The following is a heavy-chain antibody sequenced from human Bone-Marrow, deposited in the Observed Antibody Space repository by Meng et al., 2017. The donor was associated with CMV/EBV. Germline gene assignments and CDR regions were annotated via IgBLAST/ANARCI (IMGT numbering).Heavy chain of an antibody. V-gene: IGHV4-34*01. CDR2: INHSGST. CDR3: ARVILPGVFDY. J-gene: IGHJ4*02. Sequence: GSLRLSCAVYGGSFSGYYWSWIRQPPGKGLEWIGEINHSGSTNYNPSLKSRVTISVDTSKNQFSLKLSSVTAADPAVYYCARVILPGVFDYWGQGTLVTVSS. CDR1: GGSFSGYY. D-gene: IGHD7-27*01.